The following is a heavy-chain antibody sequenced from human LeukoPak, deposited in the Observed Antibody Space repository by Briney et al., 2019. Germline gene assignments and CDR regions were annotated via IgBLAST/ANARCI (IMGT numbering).Heavy chain of an antibody. Sequence: GESLRISCKGSGYSFTSYWISWVRQMPGKGLEWVGRIDPSNSYTSYSPSFQGHVTMSADKSISTAFLQWSSLKASDTAVYYCATGGIYSSNFDYWGQGTLVTVSS. D-gene: IGHD5-18*01. CDR1: GYSFTSYW. CDR2: IDPSNSYT. CDR3: ATGGIYSSNFDY. J-gene: IGHJ4*02. V-gene: IGHV5-10-1*01.